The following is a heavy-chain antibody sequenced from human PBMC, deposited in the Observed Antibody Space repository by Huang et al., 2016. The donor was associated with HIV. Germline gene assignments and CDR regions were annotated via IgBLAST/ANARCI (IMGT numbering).Heavy chain of an antibody. Sequence: QVQLVQSGSELKKPGASVKVSCQVSGYTCTDYQISWVRRAPGQGLEWSGRINPNPGNPTYAQGFTGRFVFSLDTSVSTAYLQISSLKAEDTAVYFWARDSGYYRYFDYLGQETLVTVSS. CDR3: ARDSGYYRYFDY. CDR1: GYTCTDYQ. V-gene: IGHV7-4-1*02. D-gene: IGHD3-22*01. CDR2: INPNPGNP. J-gene: IGHJ4*02.